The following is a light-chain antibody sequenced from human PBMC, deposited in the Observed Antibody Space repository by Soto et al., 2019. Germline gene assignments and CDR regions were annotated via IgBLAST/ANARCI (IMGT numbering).Light chain of an antibody. V-gene: IGKV1-12*01. CDR1: QGITNR. Sequence: ARVSITSRASQGITNRLAWYQQKPGKAPKVLIYAASSLQSGVPSRFSGSGSGTDFSLTISSLQPEDFATYYCKQSKSFPLTFGQGTKVDIK. CDR3: KQSKSFPLT. J-gene: IGKJ4*01. CDR2: AAS.